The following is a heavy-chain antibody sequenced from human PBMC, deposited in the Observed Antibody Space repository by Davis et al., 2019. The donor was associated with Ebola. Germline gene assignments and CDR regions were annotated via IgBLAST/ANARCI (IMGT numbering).Heavy chain of an antibody. V-gene: IGHV3-21*06. Sequence: GGSLRLSCAASGFDFSSHAMTWVCHAPGKALERVSSISRKSTYKYYANSVKGRFAISRDNAKNSLYLQMDSLRAEDTAVYYCVRDYYNNQPIDGMDVWGQGTTVTVSS. D-gene: IGHD4-11*01. CDR1: GFDFSSHA. CDR2: ISRKSTYK. J-gene: IGHJ6*02. CDR3: VRDYYNNQPIDGMDV.